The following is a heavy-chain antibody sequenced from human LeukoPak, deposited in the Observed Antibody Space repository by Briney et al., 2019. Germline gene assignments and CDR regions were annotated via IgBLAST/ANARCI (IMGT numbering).Heavy chain of an antibody. Sequence: AGGSLRLSCAASGFTFSSYAMSWVRQAPGKGLEWVSAISGSGGSTYYADSVKGRFTISRDNSKNTLYLQMNSLRAEDTAVYYCAKNGGIYDYDWGSYRYYFDYWGQGTLVTVSS. J-gene: IGHJ4*02. CDR1: GFTFSSYA. V-gene: IGHV3-23*01. CDR2: ISGSGGST. CDR3: AKNGGIYDYDWGSYRYYFDY. D-gene: IGHD3-16*02.